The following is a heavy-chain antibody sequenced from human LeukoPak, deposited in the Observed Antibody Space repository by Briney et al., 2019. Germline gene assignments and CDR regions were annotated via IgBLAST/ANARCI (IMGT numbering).Heavy chain of an antibody. V-gene: IGHV5-51*01. CDR2: IYPGDSDT. J-gene: IGHJ5*02. Sequence: GESLKISCKGSGYSFTSYWIGWVRQMPGKGPEWMGIIYPGDSDTRYSPSFQGQVTISADKSISTAYLQWSSLKASDTAMYYCARAPEGYCSSTSCYDNWFDPWGQGTLVTVSS. CDR1: GYSFTSYW. CDR3: ARAPEGYCSSTSCYDNWFDP. D-gene: IGHD2-2*01.